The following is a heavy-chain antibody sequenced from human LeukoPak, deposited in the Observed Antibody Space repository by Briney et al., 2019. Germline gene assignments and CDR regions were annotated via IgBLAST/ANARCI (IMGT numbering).Heavy chain of an antibody. CDR2: IVPVFDSA. CDR1: GGTFSSYK. D-gene: IGHD4-23*01. V-gene: IGHV1-69*05. J-gene: IGHJ6*02. CDR3: ASSTVVTPYYYYYYGMDV. Sequence: SVKVSCKASGGTFSSYKINWVRQAPGQGLEWMGGIVPVFDSAKYAEKFQGRVTITRDTSASTAYMELSSLRSEDTAVYYCASSTVVTPYYYYYYGMDVWGQGTTVTVSS.